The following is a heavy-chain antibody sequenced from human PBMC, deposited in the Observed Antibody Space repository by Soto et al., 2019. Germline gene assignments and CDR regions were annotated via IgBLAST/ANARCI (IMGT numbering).Heavy chain of an antibody. J-gene: IGHJ4*02. D-gene: IGHD2-15*01. CDR2: IIPMFAAT. CDR1: GGSFSDFA. V-gene: IGHV1-69*01. Sequence: QVQLAQSGAEVRKPGSSVKVSCRASGGSFSDFAFSWVRQAPGQGLEWMGGIIPMFAATKYAQRFQDRVTITAAASPQTVYLALSSLTSDDSAVYYCARGGIVAVPAALSSYDDYTNYRFDSWGQGTLVSVSS. CDR3: ARGGIVAVPAALSSYDDYTNYRFDS.